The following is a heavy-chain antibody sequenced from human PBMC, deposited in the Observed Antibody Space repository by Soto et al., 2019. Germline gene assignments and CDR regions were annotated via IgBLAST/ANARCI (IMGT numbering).Heavy chain of an antibody. CDR3: ARVVGYQLPPGRGLDYFDY. D-gene: IGHD2-2*01. V-gene: IGHV1-69*13. Sequence: ASVKVSCKASGGTFSSYAISWVRQAPGQGLEWMGGIIPIFGTANYAQKFQGRVTITADESTRTAYMELSSLRSEDTAVYYCARVVGYQLPPGRGLDYFDYWGQGTLVTVSS. J-gene: IGHJ4*02. CDR2: IIPIFGTA. CDR1: GGTFSSYA.